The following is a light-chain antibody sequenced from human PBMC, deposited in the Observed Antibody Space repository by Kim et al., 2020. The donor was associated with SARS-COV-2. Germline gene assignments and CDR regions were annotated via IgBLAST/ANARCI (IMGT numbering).Light chain of an antibody. J-gene: IGLJ2*01. CDR1: SSNLGAGYD. Sequence: QSVLTQPPSVSGAPGKRVTISCTGSSSNLGAGYDVHWYQQLPGTAPKVVIYGNSNRPSGVPDRFSGSKSGTSASLAIAGLQAEDEADYYCQAYDRSLSGHVVFGGGTKLTVL. CDR3: QAYDRSLSGHVV. V-gene: IGLV1-40*01. CDR2: GNS.